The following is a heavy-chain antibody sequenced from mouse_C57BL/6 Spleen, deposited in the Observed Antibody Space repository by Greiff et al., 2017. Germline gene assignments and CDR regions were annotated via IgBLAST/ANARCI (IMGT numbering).Heavy chain of an antibody. V-gene: IGHV1-66*01. CDR3: ARSIITTVAFDY. Sequence: QVQLQQSGPELVKPGASVKISCKASGYSFTSYYIHWVQQRPGPGLEWIGWIYPGSGNTKYNEKFKGKATLTADTSSSTAYMQLSSLTSEDSAVYYCARSIITTVAFDYWGQGTTLTVSS. CDR1: GYSFTSYY. J-gene: IGHJ2*01. CDR2: IYPGSGNT. D-gene: IGHD1-1*01.